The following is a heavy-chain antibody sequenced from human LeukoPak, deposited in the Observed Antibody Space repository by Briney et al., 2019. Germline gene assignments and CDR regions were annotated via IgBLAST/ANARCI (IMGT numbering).Heavy chain of an antibody. CDR1: GDSVSGNSVA. CDR3: ARGNSRTKSFDY. CDR2: TYYRSKWFK. D-gene: IGHD4-23*01. Sequence: SQTLSLTCAISGDSVSGNSVAWNWIRQSPSRGLEWLGRTYYRSKWFKEYAVSVKSRLTINPDTSKNQFSLQLNSVTPEDTAVYYCARGNSRTKSFDYWGQGSLVTVSS. V-gene: IGHV6-1*01. J-gene: IGHJ4*02.